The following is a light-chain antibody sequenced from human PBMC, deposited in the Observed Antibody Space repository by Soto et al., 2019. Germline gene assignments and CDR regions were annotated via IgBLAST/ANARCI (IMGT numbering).Light chain of an antibody. V-gene: IGKV3-15*01. Sequence: EIVMTQSPATLSVSPGERATLSCRASQSVFSSLAWYQQKPGQAPRLLIYGAATRATGIPARFSGSGSGTGFTLTISSLQSEDFAVYYCQQYHNWPAFGQGTKVEIK. CDR2: GAA. CDR3: QQYHNWPA. CDR1: QSVFSS. J-gene: IGKJ1*01.